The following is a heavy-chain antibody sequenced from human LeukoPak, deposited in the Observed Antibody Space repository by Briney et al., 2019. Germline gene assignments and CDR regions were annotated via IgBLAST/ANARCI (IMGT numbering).Heavy chain of an antibody. V-gene: IGHV3-30-3*01. CDR1: GFTFSSYA. D-gene: IGHD3-22*01. J-gene: IGHJ4*02. CDR3: ARTMYYYDSSGYLNY. CDR2: ISYDGNNK. Sequence: PGGSLRLSCAASGFTFSSYAMHWVRQAPGKGLEWVAVISYDGNNKYYADSVKGRFTISRDNSKNTLYLQMNSLRAEDTAVYYCARTMYYYDSSGYLNYWGRGTLVTVSS.